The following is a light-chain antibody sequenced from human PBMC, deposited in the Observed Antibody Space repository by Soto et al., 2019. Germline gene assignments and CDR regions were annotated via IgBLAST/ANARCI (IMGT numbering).Light chain of an antibody. CDR1: QSISTW. J-gene: IGKJ1*01. Sequence: IQMTQSPSTLSASVGDRVTITCRASQSISTWVAWYQQKPGKAPKLLIYKASSLESGVPSRFGGSGSGTEFTLTISSLQPDDFATYYCQQYNPYWTFGPGTKVEIK. CDR2: KAS. CDR3: QQYNPYWT. V-gene: IGKV1-5*03.